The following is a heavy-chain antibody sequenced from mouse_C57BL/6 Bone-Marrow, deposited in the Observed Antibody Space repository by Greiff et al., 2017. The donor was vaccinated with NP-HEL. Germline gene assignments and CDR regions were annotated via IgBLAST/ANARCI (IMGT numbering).Heavy chain of an antibody. Sequence: QVQLQQPGAELVRPGSSVKLSCKASGYTFTSYWMHWVKQRPIQGLEWIGNIDPSDSEPHYNQKFKDKATLTVDKSSSTAYMQLSSLTSEDSAVYYCARWSTTVVGETDYFDYWGQGTTLTVSS. J-gene: IGHJ2*01. CDR1: GYTFTSYW. CDR3: ARWSTTVVGETDYFDY. CDR2: IDPSDSEP. D-gene: IGHD1-1*01. V-gene: IGHV1-52*01.